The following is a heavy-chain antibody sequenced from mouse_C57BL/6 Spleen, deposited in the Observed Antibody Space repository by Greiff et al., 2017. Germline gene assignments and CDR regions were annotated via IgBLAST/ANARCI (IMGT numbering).Heavy chain of an antibody. V-gene: IGHV2-2*01. J-gene: IGHJ2*01. Sequence: QVQLQQSGPGLVQPSQSLSITCTVSGFSFTSYGVHWVRQSQGKGLEWLGVIWSGGSTDYNAAFISRLSISKDNSKSQVFFKMNSLQADDTAIYYCARAYGNYTYYFDYWGQGTTLTVSS. CDR2: IWSGGST. CDR1: GFSFTSYG. CDR3: ARAYGNYTYYFDY. D-gene: IGHD2-10*02.